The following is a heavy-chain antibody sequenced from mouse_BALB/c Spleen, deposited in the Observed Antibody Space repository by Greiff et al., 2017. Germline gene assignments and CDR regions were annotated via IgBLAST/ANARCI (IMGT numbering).Heavy chain of an antibody. J-gene: IGHJ2*01. CDR1: GFTFSSFG. CDR2: ISSGSSTI. Sequence: EVKLVESGGGLVQPVGSRKLSCAASGFTFSSFGMHWVRQAPEKGLEWVAYISSGSSTIYYADTVKGRFTISRDNPKNTLFLQMTSLRSEDTAMYYCARNRYDEGNFDYWGQGTTLTVSA. V-gene: IGHV5-17*02. D-gene: IGHD2-14*01. CDR3: ARNRYDEGNFDY.